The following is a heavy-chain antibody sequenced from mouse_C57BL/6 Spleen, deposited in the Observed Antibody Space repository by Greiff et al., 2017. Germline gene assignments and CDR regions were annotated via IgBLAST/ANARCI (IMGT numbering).Heavy chain of an antibody. J-gene: IGHJ1*03. D-gene: IGHD1-3*01. CDR3: ARPKLDWYFDG. V-gene: IGHV5-17*01. CDR2: ISSGSSTI. CDR1: GFTFSDYG. Sequence: EVKLMESGGGLVKPGGSLKLSCAASGFTFSDYGMHWVRQAPEKGLEWVAYISSGSSTIYYADTVKGRFTISRDNAKNTMFLQMTSLWSEDTALYYCARPKLDWYFDGWGTGTTVTVSS.